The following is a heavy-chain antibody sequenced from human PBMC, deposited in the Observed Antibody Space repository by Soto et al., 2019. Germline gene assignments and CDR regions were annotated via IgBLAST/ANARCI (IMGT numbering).Heavy chain of an antibody. CDR1: GYTFFNYG. Sequence: GASVKVSCKASGYTFFNYGISWVRQAPGQGLEWMGIINPSGGSTSYAQKFQGRVTMTRDTSTSTVYMELSSLRSEDTAVYYCARDLGPYCSSTSCYQKNYYYYGMDVWGQGTTVTVSS. CDR3: ARDLGPYCSSTSCYQKNYYYYGMDV. V-gene: IGHV1-46*01. CDR2: INPSGGST. J-gene: IGHJ6*02. D-gene: IGHD2-2*01.